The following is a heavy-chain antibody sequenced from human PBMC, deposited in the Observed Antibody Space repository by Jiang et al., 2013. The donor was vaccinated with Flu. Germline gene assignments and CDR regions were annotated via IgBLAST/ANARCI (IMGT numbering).Heavy chain of an antibody. Sequence: TFSGFSLSTSGVGVGWFRQSPGKALEWLGIIYWDDDTRYSPSLENRLTITSDNSKNQVVLTMTNMDPVDTATYYCAHDYGDYGIDYWGQGTLVTVSS. CDR3: AHDYGDYGIDY. J-gene: IGHJ4*02. CDR1: GFSLSTSGVG. V-gene: IGHV2-5*02. D-gene: IGHD4-17*01. CDR2: IYWDDDT.